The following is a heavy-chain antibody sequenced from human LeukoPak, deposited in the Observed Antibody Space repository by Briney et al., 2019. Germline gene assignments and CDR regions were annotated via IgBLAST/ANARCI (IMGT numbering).Heavy chain of an antibody. CDR1: GFTVSSNY. CDR3: AKSIGYYGSAHAFDI. Sequence: PGGSLRLSCAASGFTVSSNYMSWVRQAPGKGLEWVSVIYSGGSTYYADSVKGRFTISRDNSKNTLYHQMISLRADDTAIFYCAKSIGYYGSAHAFDIWGQGTMVTVSS. V-gene: IGHV3-53*01. D-gene: IGHD3-10*01. J-gene: IGHJ3*02. CDR2: IYSGGST.